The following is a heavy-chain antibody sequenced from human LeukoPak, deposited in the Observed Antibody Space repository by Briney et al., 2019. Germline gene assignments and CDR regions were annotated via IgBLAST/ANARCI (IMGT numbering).Heavy chain of an antibody. D-gene: IGHD3-22*01. CDR1: GYTFTSYD. J-gene: IGHJ4*02. CDR2: MNPNSGNT. Sequence: GASVKVSCKASGYTFTSYDINWVRQATGQGREWMGWMNPNSGNTGYVQKFRGRVTMTRNTYISTPYMELSSLRSEVTAAYYCARRYYYDSSGTDYWGQGTLVTVSS. CDR3: ARRYYYDSSGTDY. V-gene: IGHV1-8*01.